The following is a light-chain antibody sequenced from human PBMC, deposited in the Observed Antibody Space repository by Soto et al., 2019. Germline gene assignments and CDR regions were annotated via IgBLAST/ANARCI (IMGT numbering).Light chain of an antibody. CDR2: EVS. V-gene: IGLV2-14*01. J-gene: IGLJ1*01. CDR1: SSDVGFYNY. Sequence: QSALTQPASVSASPGQSITISCTGTSSDVGFYNYVSWYQQHPGKAPKLMIYEVSNRPSGVSSRFSGSNSGNTASLTISELQAEDEADYYCSSYSSLTTPVFGTGTKVTVL. CDR3: SSYSSLTTPV.